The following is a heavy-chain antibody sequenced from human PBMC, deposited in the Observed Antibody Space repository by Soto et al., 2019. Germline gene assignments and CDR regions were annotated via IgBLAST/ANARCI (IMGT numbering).Heavy chain of an antibody. D-gene: IGHD4-17*01. V-gene: IGHV4-34*01. CDR2: INLSGST. CDR1: GGSFSGYS. Sequence: SETLSLTCAVYGGSFSGYSWSWIRQPPGKGLEWVGEINLSGSTYYNPSLKSRVTMSVDTSKKQFSLKLTSVTAADTAVYYCARRTKVYGDQIDYWGQGTLVTVSS. J-gene: IGHJ4*02. CDR3: ARRTKVYGDQIDY.